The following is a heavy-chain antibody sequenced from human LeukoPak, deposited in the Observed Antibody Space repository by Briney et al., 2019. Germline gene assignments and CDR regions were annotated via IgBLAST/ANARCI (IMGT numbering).Heavy chain of an antibody. CDR3: ARDGPRATDAFDI. CDR1: GGSINLYY. Sequence: SETLSLTCSVSGGSINLYYWTWIRQPAGKGLEWIGRVYTSGSDNYNPSVKGRATMSVDTSKNKFSLKLSSVTAADTAVYYCARDGPRATDAFDIWGQGTMVTVSS. J-gene: IGHJ3*02. CDR2: VYTSGSD. V-gene: IGHV4-4*07.